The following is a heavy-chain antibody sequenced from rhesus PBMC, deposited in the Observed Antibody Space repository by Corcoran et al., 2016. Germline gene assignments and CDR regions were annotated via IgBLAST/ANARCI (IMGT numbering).Heavy chain of an antibody. CDR1: GGSIISNY. Sequence: QVQLQESGPGLVKPSETLSLTCAVSGGSIISNYWCWSRQSPGKGVEVIGYIYAASATTSYNPSLKIRVTIATSTSRNQFALKLNSVTAADAAVYYCASLYSNRPSDYWGQGVLVTVSS. V-gene: IGHV4-147*01. CDR2: IYAASATT. D-gene: IGHD4-23*01. CDR3: ASLYSNRPSDY. J-gene: IGHJ4*01.